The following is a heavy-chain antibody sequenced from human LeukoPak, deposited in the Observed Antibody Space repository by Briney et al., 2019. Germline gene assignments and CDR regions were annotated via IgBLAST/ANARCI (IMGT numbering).Heavy chain of an antibody. CDR3: ASIDYYDSSGYYAGT. J-gene: IGHJ4*02. D-gene: IGHD3-22*01. Sequence: PGGSLRLSCAASGFTFSSYEMNWVRQAPGKGLEWVSYISSSGSTIYYADSMKGRFTISRDNAKNSLYLQMNSLRAEDTAVYYCASIDYYDSSGYYAGTWGQGTLVTVSP. CDR2: ISSSGSTI. V-gene: IGHV3-48*03. CDR1: GFTFSSYE.